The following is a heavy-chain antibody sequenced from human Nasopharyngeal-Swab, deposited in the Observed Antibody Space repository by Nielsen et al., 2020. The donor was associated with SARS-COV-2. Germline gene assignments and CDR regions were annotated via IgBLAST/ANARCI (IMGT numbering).Heavy chain of an antibody. Sequence: WIRQPPGKGLEWVTFISTDGSHKNYADSVKGRFTISRDNSRNTVDLQMNSPRAEDTAVYYCAKGPLIIVVDYYFDYWGQGTLVTVSS. D-gene: IGHD2-2*01. CDR3: AKGPLIIVVDYYFDY. J-gene: IGHJ4*02. CDR2: ISTDGSHK. V-gene: IGHV3-30*18.